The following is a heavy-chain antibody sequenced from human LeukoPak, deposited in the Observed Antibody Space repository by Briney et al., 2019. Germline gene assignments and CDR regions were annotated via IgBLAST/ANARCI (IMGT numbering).Heavy chain of an antibody. Sequence: PGGSPRLSGAASGFSLSDYYMSWIRQAPGKGLEWVSYISSSGSTIYYADSVKGRFTISRDNAKNSLYLQMNSLRAEDTAVYYCARVDEDYYYYYMDVWGKGTTVTVSS. V-gene: IGHV3-11*04. J-gene: IGHJ6*03. CDR1: GFSLSDYY. CDR3: ARVDEDYYYYYMDV. CDR2: ISSSGSTI.